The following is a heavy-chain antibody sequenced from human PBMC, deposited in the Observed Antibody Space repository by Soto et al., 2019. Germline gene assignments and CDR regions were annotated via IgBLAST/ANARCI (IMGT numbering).Heavy chain of an antibody. CDR1: GFTFSSYW. Sequence: PGGSLRLSCAASGFTFSSYWMSWVRQAPGKGLEWVANIKQDGSEKYYVDSVKGRFTISRDNAKNSLYLQMNSLRAEDTAVYYCARQSYYYYYGMDVWGQGTTVTVSS. CDR2: IKQDGSEK. CDR3: ARQSYYYYYGMDV. V-gene: IGHV3-7*05. J-gene: IGHJ6*02.